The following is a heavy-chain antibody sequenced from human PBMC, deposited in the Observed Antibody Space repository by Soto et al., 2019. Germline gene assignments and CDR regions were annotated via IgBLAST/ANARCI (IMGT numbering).Heavy chain of an antibody. Sequence: QVQLQQWGAGLLKPSETLSLTCAVYGGSFSGYYWSWIRQPPGKGLEWIGETNHSGSTNYNPSLNNRVTRPVDTSKNQLSLKLTSVTAADTAVYYCANRLSLESSSWFHNWFDPWGQGTRVTVSS. J-gene: IGHJ5*02. CDR3: ANRLSLESSSWFHNWFDP. CDR1: GGSFSGYY. D-gene: IGHD6-13*01. V-gene: IGHV4-34*01. CDR2: TNHSGST.